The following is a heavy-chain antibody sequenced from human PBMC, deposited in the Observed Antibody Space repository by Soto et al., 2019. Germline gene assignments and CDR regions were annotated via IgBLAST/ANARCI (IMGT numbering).Heavy chain of an antibody. CDR3: AKDQDSSSSLDYYYGMDV. D-gene: IGHD6-6*01. CDR2: ISYDGSNK. J-gene: IGHJ6*02. CDR1: GFTFSSYG. Sequence: GGSLRLSCAASGFTFSSYGMHWVRQAPGKGLEWVAVISYDGSNKYYADSVKGRFTISRDNSKNTLYLQMNSLRAEDTAVYYCAKDQDSSSSLDYYYGMDVWGQGTTVTVSS. V-gene: IGHV3-30*18.